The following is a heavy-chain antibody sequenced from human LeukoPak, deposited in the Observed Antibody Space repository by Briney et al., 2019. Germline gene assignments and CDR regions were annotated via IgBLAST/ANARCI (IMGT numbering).Heavy chain of an antibody. Sequence: ASVKVSCKASGYTFTGCYMHWVRQAPGQGLEWMGWINPNSGGTNYAQKFQGRVTMTRDTSISTAYMELSRLRSDDTAVYYCARVSPYSRTYWGQGTLVTVSS. CDR2: INPNSGGT. CDR1: GYTFTGCY. J-gene: IGHJ4*02. D-gene: IGHD6-13*01. V-gene: IGHV1-2*02. CDR3: ARVSPYSRTY.